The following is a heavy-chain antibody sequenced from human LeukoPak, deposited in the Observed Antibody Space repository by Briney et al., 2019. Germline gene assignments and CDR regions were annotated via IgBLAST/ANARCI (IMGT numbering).Heavy chain of an antibody. D-gene: IGHD2-15*01. Sequence: PGGSLRLSCAASGFTFSSYSMNWARQAPGKGLEWVSSISSGSYIYYADSVKGRFTISRDNAKNSLYLQMNSLRAEDTAVYYCASYCSGGSCYSADFDYWGQGTLVTVSS. V-gene: IGHV3-21*01. CDR1: GFTFSSYS. CDR2: ISSGSYI. CDR3: ASYCSGGSCYSADFDY. J-gene: IGHJ4*02.